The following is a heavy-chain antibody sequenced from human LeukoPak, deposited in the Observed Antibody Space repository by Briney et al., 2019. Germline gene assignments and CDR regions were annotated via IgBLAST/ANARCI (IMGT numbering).Heavy chain of an antibody. CDR2: ISGSGGST. J-gene: IGHJ3*02. D-gene: IGHD6-19*01. CDR1: GFTFSSYA. V-gene: IGHV3-23*01. Sequence: GGSLRLSCAASGFTFSSYAMSWVRQAPGKGLEWVSAISGSGGSTYYADSVKGRFTISGDNAKNSLYLQMNSLRAEDTAVYYCARDPSGLDAFDIWGQGTMVTVSS. CDR3: ARDPSGLDAFDI.